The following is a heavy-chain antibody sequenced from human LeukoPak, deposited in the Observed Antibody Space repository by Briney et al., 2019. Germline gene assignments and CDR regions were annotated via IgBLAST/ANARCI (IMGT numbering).Heavy chain of an antibody. D-gene: IGHD5-18*01. V-gene: IGHV4-61*02. J-gene: IGHJ5*02. CDR3: ARALPHRRLMDTTMEQHWFDP. Sequence: SQTLSLTCTVSGGSISSGSYYWRWIRQPAGKGLEWIGRIYTSGSTNYNPSLKSRVTISVDTSKNQFSLKLSSVTAADTAVYYCARALPHRRLMDTTMEQHWFDPWGQGTLVTVSS. CDR1: GGSISSGSYY. CDR2: IYTSGST.